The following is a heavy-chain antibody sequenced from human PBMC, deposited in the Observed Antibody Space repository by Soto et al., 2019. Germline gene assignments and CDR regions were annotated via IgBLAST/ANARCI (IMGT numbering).Heavy chain of an antibody. CDR3: ARAFYGSGSYSLDY. D-gene: IGHD3-10*01. V-gene: IGHV3-72*01. J-gene: IGHJ4*02. Sequence: PGGSLRLSCAASGFTFSAHYMDWVRQAPAKGLEWVGRTRNRGNGYTTEYAASVKGRFTISRDDSKNSLYLQMNSLKTEDTAVYYCARAFYGSGSYSLDYWGQGALVTVSS. CDR2: TRNRGNGYTT. CDR1: GFTFSAHY.